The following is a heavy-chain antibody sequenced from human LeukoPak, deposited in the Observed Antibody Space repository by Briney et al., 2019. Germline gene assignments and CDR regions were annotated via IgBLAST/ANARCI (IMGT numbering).Heavy chain of an antibody. Sequence: ASLKVSCMASGYTFTGYYMYWVRQAPGQGLEWMGWINPNSGGTNYAQKFQGRVTMTRDTSISTAYMELSRLRSDDTAVYYCARDSYGDYARAFDIWGQGTMVTVSS. J-gene: IGHJ3*02. D-gene: IGHD4-17*01. CDR3: ARDSYGDYARAFDI. V-gene: IGHV1-2*02. CDR1: GYTFTGYY. CDR2: INPNSGGT.